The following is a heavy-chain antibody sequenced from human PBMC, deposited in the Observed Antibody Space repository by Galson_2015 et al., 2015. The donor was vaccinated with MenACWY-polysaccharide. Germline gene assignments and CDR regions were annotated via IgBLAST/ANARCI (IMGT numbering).Heavy chain of an antibody. CDR1: GFTFSSYA. CDR2: ISYDGSNK. Sequence: SLRLSCAASGFTFSSYAMHWVRQAPGEGLEWVAVISYDGSNKYYADSVKGRFTISRDNSKNTLYLQMNSLRAENTAVYYCARVRTVVGATLAPYSYWGQGTLVTVSS. D-gene: IGHD1-26*01. J-gene: IGHJ4*02. CDR3: ARVRTVVGATLAPYSY. V-gene: IGHV3-30-3*01.